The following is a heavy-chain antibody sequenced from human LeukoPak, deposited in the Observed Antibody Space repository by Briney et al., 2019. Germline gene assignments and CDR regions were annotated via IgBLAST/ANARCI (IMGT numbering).Heavy chain of an antibody. Sequence: ASVKVSCKASGYTFTSYGISWVRQAPGQGLEWMGWISAYNGNTNYAQTLQGRVTMTTDTSTSTAYMELRSLRSDDTAVYYCARDFRPLNWGSSYYFDYWGQGTLVTVSS. V-gene: IGHV1-18*01. D-gene: IGHD7-27*01. CDR2: ISAYNGNT. CDR3: ARDFRPLNWGSSYYFDY. J-gene: IGHJ4*02. CDR1: GYTFTSYG.